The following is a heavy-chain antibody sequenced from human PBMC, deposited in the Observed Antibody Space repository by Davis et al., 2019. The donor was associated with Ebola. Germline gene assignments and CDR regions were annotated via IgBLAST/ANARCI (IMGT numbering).Heavy chain of an antibody. CDR2: INPKSGGT. J-gene: IGHJ4*02. D-gene: IGHD6-13*01. V-gene: IGHV1-2*06. CDR1: GYTFTSYN. Sequence: AASVKVPCKASGYTFTSYNIGWVRQAPGQGLEWVGRINPKSGGTHYPQNFEARVTLTSDMSVSTAYVELSRLQSDDTAVYYCARVPDQHLAFDFWGQGTLVTVSS. CDR3: ARVPDQHLAFDF.